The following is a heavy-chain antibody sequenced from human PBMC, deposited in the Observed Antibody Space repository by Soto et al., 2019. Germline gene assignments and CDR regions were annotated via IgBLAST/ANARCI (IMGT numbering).Heavy chain of an antibody. CDR2: IYSSGIT. J-gene: IGHJ4*02. D-gene: IGHD6-19*01. V-gene: IGHV4-39*01. CDR1: GGSISSDSYA. Sequence: QLQLQESGPGLVKPSETLSLTCTISGGSISSDSYAWGWIRQPPGKGLEWIASIYSSGITYYNPSLKSRFTISVDTSKTQFSLKLSFVTAADTAVYYCVRHRYTAGIEDYWGQGTLATVSS. CDR3: VRHRYTAGIEDY.